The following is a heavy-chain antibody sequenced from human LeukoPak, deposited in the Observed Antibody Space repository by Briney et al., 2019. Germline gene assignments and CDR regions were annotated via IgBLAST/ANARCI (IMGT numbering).Heavy chain of an antibody. Sequence: ASVKVSCKASGYTFTGYFIHWVRQAPGQGLEWMGWISAHNGHTNYAQKFQGRVTMTTDTSTSTAYMELRSLRSDDTAVYFCARVRDDILTGYYQFDYWGQGTRVTVSS. J-gene: IGHJ4*02. D-gene: IGHD3-9*01. V-gene: IGHV1-18*04. CDR3: ARVRDDILTGYYQFDY. CDR2: ISAHNGHT. CDR1: GYTFTGYF.